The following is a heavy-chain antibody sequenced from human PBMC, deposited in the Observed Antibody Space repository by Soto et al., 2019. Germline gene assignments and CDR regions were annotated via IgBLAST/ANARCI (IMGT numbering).Heavy chain of an antibody. CDR3: TLYSSSTSCYRGYGLDV. J-gene: IGHJ6*02. V-gene: IGHV3-49*04. CDR2: IRSKAYGGTT. Sequence: PGGSLRLSCTASGFTFGDYAMSWVHQAPGKGLEWVGFIRSKAYGGTTEYAASVKGRFTISRDDSKSIAYLQMNSLKTEDTAVYYCTLYSSSTSCYRGYGLDVWGQGTTVTVSS. D-gene: IGHD2-2*02. CDR1: GFTFGDYA.